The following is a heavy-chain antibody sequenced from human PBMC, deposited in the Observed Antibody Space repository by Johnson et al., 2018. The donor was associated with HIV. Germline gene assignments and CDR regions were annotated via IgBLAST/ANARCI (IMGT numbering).Heavy chain of an antibody. Sequence: QVQLVESGGGLVQPGGSLRLSCAASGFTFSSYGMHWVRQAPGKGLEWVAVIWYDGSNKYYADSVKGRFTISRDNSKNTLYLQMNSLRAEDTAVYYCAKDHPQMATIVGGFDIWGQGTMVTVSS. J-gene: IGHJ3*02. CDR2: IWYDGSNK. V-gene: IGHV3-33*06. D-gene: IGHD5-24*01. CDR3: AKDHPQMATIVGGFDI. CDR1: GFTFSSYG.